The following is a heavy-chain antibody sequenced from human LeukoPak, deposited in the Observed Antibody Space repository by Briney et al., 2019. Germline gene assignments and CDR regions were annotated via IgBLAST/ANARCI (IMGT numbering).Heavy chain of an antibody. CDR3: ARDFRSYYYYYMDV. J-gene: IGHJ6*03. CDR2: IYTSGSI. CDR1: GGSISSYY. Sequence: SETLSLTCTVSGGSISSYYWSWIRQPAGKGLEWIGRIYTSGSINYNPSLKSRVSMSLDTSKNQFSLKLNSVTAADTAVYYCARDFRSYYYYYMDVWGKGTTVTISS. V-gene: IGHV4-4*07.